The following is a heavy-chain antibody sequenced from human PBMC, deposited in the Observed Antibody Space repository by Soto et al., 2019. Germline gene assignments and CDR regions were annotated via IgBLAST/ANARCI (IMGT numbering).Heavy chain of an antibody. CDR3: ARGVNYYDSSGSSWFDP. D-gene: IGHD3-22*01. J-gene: IGHJ5*02. Sequence: GGSLRLSCAASGFTFSSYAMHWVRQAPGKGLEWVAVISYDGSNKYYADSVKGRFTISRDNSKNTLYLQMNSLRAEDTAVYYCARGVNYYDSSGSSWFDPWGQGALVTVSS. CDR2: ISYDGSNK. V-gene: IGHV3-30-3*01. CDR1: GFTFSSYA.